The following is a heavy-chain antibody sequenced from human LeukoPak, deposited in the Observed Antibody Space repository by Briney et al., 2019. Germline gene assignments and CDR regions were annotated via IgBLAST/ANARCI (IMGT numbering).Heavy chain of an antibody. V-gene: IGHV1-69*05. Sequence: SVKVSCKASGGTFSSYAISWVRQAPGQGLEWMGGIIPIFGTANYAQKFQGRVTITTDESTSTAYMELSSLRSEDTAVYYCARGSSYYDFWSGFDYWDQGTLVTVSS. CDR1: GGTFSSYA. D-gene: IGHD3-3*01. CDR2: IIPIFGTA. J-gene: IGHJ4*02. CDR3: ARGSSYYDFWSGFDY.